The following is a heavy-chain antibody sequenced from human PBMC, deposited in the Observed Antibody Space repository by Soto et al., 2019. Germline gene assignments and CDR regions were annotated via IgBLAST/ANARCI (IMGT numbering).Heavy chain of an antibody. Sequence: GASVKVSCKASGGTFSSYAISWVRQAPGQGLEWMGGIIPIFGTANYAQKFQGRVTITADESTSTAYMELSSLRSEDTAVYYCAIGGLGYGGQDAFEIWGQGTMVTVSS. V-gene: IGHV1-69*13. D-gene: IGHD4-17*01. CDR2: IIPIFGTA. CDR3: AIGGLGYGGQDAFEI. J-gene: IGHJ3*02. CDR1: GGTFSSYA.